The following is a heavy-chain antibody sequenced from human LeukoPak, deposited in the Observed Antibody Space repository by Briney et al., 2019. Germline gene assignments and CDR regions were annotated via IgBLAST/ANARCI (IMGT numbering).Heavy chain of an antibody. CDR2: ISSSSSYI. V-gene: IGHV3-21*01. CDR1: GFTFSSYS. J-gene: IGHJ6*02. Sequence: GGSLRLSCAASGFTFSSYSMNWVRQAPGKGLEWVSSISSSSSYIYYADSVKGRFTISRDNAKNSLYMQMNSLRAEDTAVYYCARAPDIVVVPAAIMHGMDVWGQGTTVTVSS. D-gene: IGHD2-2*01. CDR3: ARAPDIVVVPAAIMHGMDV.